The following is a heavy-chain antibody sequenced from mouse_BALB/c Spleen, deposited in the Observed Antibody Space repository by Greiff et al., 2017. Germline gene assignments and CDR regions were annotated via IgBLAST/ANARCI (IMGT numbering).Heavy chain of an antibody. J-gene: IGHJ4*01. D-gene: IGHD3-3*01. CDR2: IRNKANGYTT. CDR1: GFTFTDYY. CDR3: AKVARRDFYAMDY. Sequence: EVKLVESGGGLVQPGGSLRLSCATSGFTFTDYYMSWVRQPPGKALEWLGFIRNKANGYTTEYSASVKGRFTISRDNSQSILYLQMNTLRAEDSATYYCAKVARRDFYAMDYWGQGTSVTVSS. V-gene: IGHV7-3*02.